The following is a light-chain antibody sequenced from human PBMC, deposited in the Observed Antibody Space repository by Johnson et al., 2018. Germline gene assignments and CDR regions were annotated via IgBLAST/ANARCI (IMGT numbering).Light chain of an antibody. J-gene: IGLJ1*01. CDR2: ENN. CDR3: GTWDSRLSAGNV. CDR1: SSNIGNNY. Sequence: QSVLTQPPSVSAAPGQKVTISCSGSSSNIGNNYVSWYQQLPGTAPKLLIYENNKRPSGIPDRFSGSKSGTSATLGITGLQNGDEAYYYCGTWDSRLSAGNVFGTGTQLTVL. V-gene: IGLV1-51*02.